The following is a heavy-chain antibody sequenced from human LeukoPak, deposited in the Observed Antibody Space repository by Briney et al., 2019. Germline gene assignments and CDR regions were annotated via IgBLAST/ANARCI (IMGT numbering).Heavy chain of an antibody. J-gene: IGHJ1*01. V-gene: IGHV3-66*01. CDR3: ARETSSSSAFQH. Sequence: PGGSLRLSCAASGFTVSSNYMSWVRQAPGKGLEWVSVIYSGGSTYYADSVKGRFSISRDNSKNTLYLQMNSLRAEDTAVYYCARETSSSSAFQHWGQGTLVTVSS. CDR1: GFTVSSNY. D-gene: IGHD6-6*01. CDR2: IYSGGST.